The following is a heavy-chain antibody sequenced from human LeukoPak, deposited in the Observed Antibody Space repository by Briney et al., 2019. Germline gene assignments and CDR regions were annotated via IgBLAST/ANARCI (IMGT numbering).Heavy chain of an antibody. D-gene: IGHD2-21*01. Sequence: SETLSLTCIVSGDSISTDHWSWIRQSPGKGLEWIGYINYSGDSEYNPSLKSRVTISVDRSKNQVSLKMRSVTAADTAVYNCARLDCISDTCYNYWALGALVTVSS. J-gene: IGHJ4*02. CDR1: GDSISTDH. CDR3: ARLDCISDTCYNY. CDR2: INYSGDS. V-gene: IGHV4-59*08.